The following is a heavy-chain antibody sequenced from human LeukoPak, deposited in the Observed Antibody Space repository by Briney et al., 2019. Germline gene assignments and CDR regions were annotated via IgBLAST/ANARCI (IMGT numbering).Heavy chain of an antibody. CDR1: GFTFSSYA. J-gene: IGHJ6*02. Sequence: PGGSLRLSCAASGFTFSSYAMSWVRQAPGKGLEWVSAISGSGGSTYYADSVKGRFTISRDNSKNTLYLQMNSLRAEDTAVYYCAKGRRLQYYYGMDVWGPGTTVTVSS. CDR3: AKGRRLQYYYGMDV. V-gene: IGHV3-23*01. CDR2: ISGSGGST.